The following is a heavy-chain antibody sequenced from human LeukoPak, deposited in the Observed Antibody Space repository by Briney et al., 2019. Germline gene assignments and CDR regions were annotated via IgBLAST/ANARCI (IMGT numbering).Heavy chain of an antibody. CDR1: GFTFSTYA. Sequence: GGSLRLSCAASGFTFSTYATSWVRQAPGKGLEWVSSISGGGGNTYFADSVKGRFTISRDNSKNTLYLQMNSLRAEDTAVYYCAKGIYSSGWSYFDYWGHGTLVTVSS. CDR3: AKGIYSSGWSYFDY. J-gene: IGHJ4*01. D-gene: IGHD6-19*01. V-gene: IGHV3-23*01. CDR2: ISGGGGNT.